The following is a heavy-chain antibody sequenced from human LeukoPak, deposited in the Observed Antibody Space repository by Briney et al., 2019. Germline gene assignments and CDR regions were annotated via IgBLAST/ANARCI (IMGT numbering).Heavy chain of an antibody. V-gene: IGHV1-18*01. CDR2: ISGYRGDT. CDR1: GYTFISYT. D-gene: IGHD1-1*01. CDR3: ARVGPTFYFDY. Sequence: ASVKVSCKTSGYTFISYTITWVRQAPGQGLEWMGWISGYRGDTKYAQKVQGRVTMTTDTSTGTAYIELRSLTSDDTAVYYCARVGPTFYFDYWGQGTLVTVYS. J-gene: IGHJ4*02.